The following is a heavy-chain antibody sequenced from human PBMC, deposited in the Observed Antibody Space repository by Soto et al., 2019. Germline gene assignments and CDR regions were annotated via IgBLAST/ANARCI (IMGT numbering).Heavy chain of an antibody. Sequence: QVQLVQSGAEVKKPGSSVKVSCKASGGTFSSYAISWVRQAPGQGLEGMGGIIPIFGTANYAQKVQGRVTITADESTSTAYMELSSLRSEDTAVYYCARSMKSRDAFDIWGQGTMVTVSS. CDR2: IIPIFGTA. CDR1: GGTFSSYA. CDR3: ARSMKSRDAFDI. V-gene: IGHV1-69*12. J-gene: IGHJ3*02.